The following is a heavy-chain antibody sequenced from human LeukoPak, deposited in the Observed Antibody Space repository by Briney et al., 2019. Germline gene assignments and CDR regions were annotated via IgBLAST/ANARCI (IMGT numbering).Heavy chain of an antibody. CDR2: IYASGST. Sequence: SETLSLTCTVSGGSISSYYWSWIRQPDGKGLEWIGRIYASGSTSYTPSLKSRVTMSVDTSKNQFSLKLSSVTAADTAVYYCARGTTGSEDYGDYVAAFDIWGQGTMVTVSS. CDR3: ARGTTGSEDYGDYVAAFDI. J-gene: IGHJ3*02. D-gene: IGHD4-17*01. V-gene: IGHV4-4*07. CDR1: GGSISSYY.